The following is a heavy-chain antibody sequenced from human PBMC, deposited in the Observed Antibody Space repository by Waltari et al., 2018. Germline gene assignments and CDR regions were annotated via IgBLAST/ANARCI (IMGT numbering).Heavy chain of an antibody. Sequence: EMQLVASGGGSVQPGGSRRLSCAAAGYIFSNYRIDGVRQAPGKGPVCVARINNDGSDTTYADFVQGRFTVSRDNVKNTVYLQMNSLRDEDTAVYYCSRGGEHHAFDIWGQGAMVTVSS. CDR3: SRGGEHHAFDI. J-gene: IGHJ3*02. D-gene: IGHD3-10*01. V-gene: IGHV3-74*03. CDR1: GYIFSNYR. CDR2: INNDGSDT.